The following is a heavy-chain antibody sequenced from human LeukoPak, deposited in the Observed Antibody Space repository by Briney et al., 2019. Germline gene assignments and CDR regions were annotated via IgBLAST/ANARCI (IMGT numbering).Heavy chain of an antibody. J-gene: IGHJ6*03. CDR1: GYTFTGYY. CDR2: INPNSGGT. V-gene: IGHV1-2*02. D-gene: IGHD3-3*01. Sequence: PGASVKVSCKASGYTFTGYYMHWVRQAPGQGLEWMGWINPNSGGTNYAQKFQGRVTMTRDTSISTAYMELSRLRSDDTAVYYCARDSPPNYDFWSGSNYYYYYMDVWGKGTTDTVSS. CDR3: ARDSPPNYDFWSGSNYYYYYMDV.